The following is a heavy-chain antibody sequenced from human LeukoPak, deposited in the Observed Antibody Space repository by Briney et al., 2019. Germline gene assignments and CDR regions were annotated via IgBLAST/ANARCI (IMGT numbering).Heavy chain of an antibody. CDR3: ASSIAAASIDY. V-gene: IGHV4-30-4*08. J-gene: IGHJ4*02. CDR1: GGSISSGVYY. Sequence: SQTLSLTCTVSGGSISSGVYYWSWIRQHPGKGLEWIGYIYYSGSTYYSPSLKSRITISVDTSKNQFSLKLSSVTAADTAVYYCASSIAAASIDYWGQGTLVTVSS. D-gene: IGHD6-13*01. CDR2: IYYSGST.